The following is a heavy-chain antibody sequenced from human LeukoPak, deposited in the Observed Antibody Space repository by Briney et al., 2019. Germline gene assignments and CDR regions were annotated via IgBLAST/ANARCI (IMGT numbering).Heavy chain of an antibody. CDR3: AKSGYNRFDY. CDR2: ISGSGSGGNT. Sequence: GGSLRLPCAASGFTFSNSAMSWVRQAPGKGLEWVSTISGSGSGGNTCYADSVKGRFTISRDDFKSTLYLQMSSLRAEDTAVYYCAKSGYNRFDYWGQGALVTVSS. V-gene: IGHV3-23*01. D-gene: IGHD5-24*01. CDR1: GFTFSNSA. J-gene: IGHJ4*02.